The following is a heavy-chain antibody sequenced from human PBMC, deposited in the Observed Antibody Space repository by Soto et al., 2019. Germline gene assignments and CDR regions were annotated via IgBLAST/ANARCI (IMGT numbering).Heavy chain of an antibody. D-gene: IGHD6-19*01. V-gene: IGHV3-23*01. CDR3: AKATTNGGWFNPFDS. Sequence: GGSLRLSCASSGFSFVNYAMNWVRQAPGKGLEWVSGLSGSGTSTYYADSVKGRFTISRDNSRDTLFLQMNSLTADDTAVYYCAKATTNGGWFNPFDSWGQGALVTVSS. J-gene: IGHJ4*02. CDR2: LSGSGTST. CDR1: GFSFVNYA.